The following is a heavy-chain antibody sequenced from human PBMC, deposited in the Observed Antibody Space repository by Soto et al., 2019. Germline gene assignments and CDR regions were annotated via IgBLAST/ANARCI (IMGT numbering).Heavy chain of an antibody. CDR2: IHYSGST. Sequence: QLQLQESGPGLVKPSETLSLTCTVSGGSISSSSYYWGWIRQPPGQGMEWIGRIHYSGSTNYSPSLKSRVTISVDKSKKQFSLKLSSVTAADTAVYDCVRQGGSYRPTKDWFDPWGQGTLVTVPS. J-gene: IGHJ5*02. D-gene: IGHD1-26*01. CDR3: VRQGGSYRPTKDWFDP. V-gene: IGHV4-39*01. CDR1: GGSISSSSYY.